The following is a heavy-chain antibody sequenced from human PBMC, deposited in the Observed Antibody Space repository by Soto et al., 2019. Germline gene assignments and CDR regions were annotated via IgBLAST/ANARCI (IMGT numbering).Heavy chain of an antibody. CDR3: ARHHTAMAMIAYYYGMDV. V-gene: IGHV5-51*01. J-gene: IGHJ6*02. Sequence: GESLNISCKGSGYSFTSYWIGCVRQMPGKGLEWMGIIYPGDPDTRYSPSFQGQVTISADKSISTAYLQWSSLKASDTAMYYCARHHTAMAMIAYYYGMDVWGQGTTVTVSS. CDR1: GYSFTSYW. D-gene: IGHD5-18*01. CDR2: IYPGDPDT.